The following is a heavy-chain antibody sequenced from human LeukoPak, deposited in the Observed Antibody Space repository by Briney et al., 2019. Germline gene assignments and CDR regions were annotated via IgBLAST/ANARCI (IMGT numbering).Heavy chain of an antibody. CDR1: GGSISSYY. V-gene: IGHV4-4*09. D-gene: IGHD6-19*01. CDR2: LYTNGSP. CDR3: ARPYSSGWYGAFDI. J-gene: IGHJ3*02. Sequence: PSETLSLTCTVSGGSISSYYWSWIRQPPGKGLEWIGFLYTNGSPNYNPSLKSRVTISEDTSKNQISLKLPSVTAADTAVYYCARPYSSGWYGAFDIWGQGTKVTVSS.